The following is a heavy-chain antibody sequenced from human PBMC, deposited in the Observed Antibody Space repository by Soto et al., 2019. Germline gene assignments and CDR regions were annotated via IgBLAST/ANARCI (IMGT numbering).Heavy chain of an antibody. Sequence: GASVKVSCKATGGAFSSHTISWVRQAPGQGLEWLGRIIPILGIISYAQKFQDRVTITADNPPSIVYMELSSLRSEDTAVYYCARDPLGYCNSATCYPYFDYWGQGTLVTVSS. V-gene: IGHV1-69*04. CDR1: GGAFSSHT. CDR2: IIPILGII. CDR3: ARDPLGYCNSATCYPYFDY. J-gene: IGHJ4*02. D-gene: IGHD2-2*01.